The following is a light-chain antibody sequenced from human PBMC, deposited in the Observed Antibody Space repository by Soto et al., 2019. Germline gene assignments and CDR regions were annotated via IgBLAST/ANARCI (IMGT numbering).Light chain of an antibody. V-gene: IGKV1-39*01. CDR2: AAS. Sequence: DIPMTQSPSSLSASVGDGVTITCRASQTISNYLNWYQQKPGKAPKVLIYAASSLESGVPSRFSGSGSGTDFTLTISSLRPEDFATYYCQQSYSSPWTFGQGTTVEIK. J-gene: IGKJ1*01. CDR3: QQSYSSPWT. CDR1: QTISNY.